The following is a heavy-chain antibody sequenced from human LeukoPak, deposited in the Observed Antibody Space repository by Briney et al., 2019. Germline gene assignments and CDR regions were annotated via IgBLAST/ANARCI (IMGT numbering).Heavy chain of an antibody. CDR2: ISNDGGGT. CDR1: GFIFNNYG. CDR3: AKGSSGYFFDL. V-gene: IGHV3-23*01. D-gene: IGHD3-22*01. Sequence: GGSLRLYCAASGFIFNNYGLVWVRQAPGKGLEWVSAISNDGGGTTYADFVKGRFSVSRDNSKNTLFLQMNSLRAEDTALYYCAKGSSGYFFDLWGQGTLVTVSS. J-gene: IGHJ4*02.